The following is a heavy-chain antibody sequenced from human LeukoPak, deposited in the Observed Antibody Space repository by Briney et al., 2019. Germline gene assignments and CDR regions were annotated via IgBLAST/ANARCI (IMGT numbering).Heavy chain of an antibody. D-gene: IGHD1-26*01. J-gene: IGHJ6*04. CDR1: GFTVSSNY. CDR2: IYSGGST. V-gene: IGHV3-53*01. Sequence: EGSLRLSCAASGFTVSSNYMSWVRQAPGKGLEWVSVIYSGGSTYYADSVKGRFTISRDNSKNTLYLQMNSLRAEDTAVYYCARGEPAYGMDVWGKGTTVTVSS. CDR3: ARGEPAYGMDV.